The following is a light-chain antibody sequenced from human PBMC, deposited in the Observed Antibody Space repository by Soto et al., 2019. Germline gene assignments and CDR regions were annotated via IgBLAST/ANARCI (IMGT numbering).Light chain of an antibody. Sequence: EIVLTQSPATLSSFPGDRVTLSCRASQAVNTRLVWYQHKPGQAPRLLIYLASNRAAGVPARFSGSGSGTDFTLTISDVEPEDFAVYYCHQRQSWPRTFGQGTKVDIK. J-gene: IGKJ1*01. V-gene: IGKV3-11*01. CDR3: HQRQSWPRT. CDR2: LAS. CDR1: QAVNTR.